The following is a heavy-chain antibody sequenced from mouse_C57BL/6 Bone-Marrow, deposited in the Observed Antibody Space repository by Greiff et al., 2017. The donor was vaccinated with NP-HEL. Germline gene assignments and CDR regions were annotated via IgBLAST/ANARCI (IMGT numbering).Heavy chain of an antibody. D-gene: IGHD1-1*01. Sequence: VQLQQSGAELVRPGASVKLSCTASGFNIKDDYMHWVKQRPEQGLEWIGWIDPENGETEYASKFQGKATITADTSSNTAYLQLSSLTSEDTAVYYCTTSITTVVEGFAYWGQGTLVTVSA. J-gene: IGHJ3*01. CDR3: TTSITTVVEGFAY. CDR1: GFNIKDDY. V-gene: IGHV14-4*01. CDR2: IDPENGET.